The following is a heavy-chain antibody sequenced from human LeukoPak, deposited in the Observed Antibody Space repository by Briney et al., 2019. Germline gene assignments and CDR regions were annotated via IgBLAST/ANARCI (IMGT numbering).Heavy chain of an antibody. Sequence: GGSLRLSCAASGFTFSSYWMSWVRQAPGKGLEWVANIKQDGSEKYYVDSVKGRFTISRDNAQNSLHLQMNSLGVEDTAVYYCAKARLTSGAYWGDFDSWGQGTLVTVSS. J-gene: IGHJ4*02. CDR3: AKARLTSGAYWGDFDS. CDR1: GFTFSSYW. V-gene: IGHV3-7*03. CDR2: IKQDGSEK. D-gene: IGHD1-26*01.